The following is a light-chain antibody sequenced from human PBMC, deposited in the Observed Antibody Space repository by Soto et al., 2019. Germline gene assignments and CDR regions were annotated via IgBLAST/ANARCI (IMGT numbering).Light chain of an antibody. CDR3: QQFQSSLRT. J-gene: IGKJ1*01. Sequence: ESGLTQSPGTLSLSPGGRATLSCRASQSVSRNYVAWYQQKPGQAPRLLIYGASSRASGIPDRIRGSGSGTDFTLTISGLEPEDFAVYYCQQFQSSLRTFGQGTQVEV. V-gene: IGKV3-20*01. CDR2: GAS. CDR1: QSVSRNY.